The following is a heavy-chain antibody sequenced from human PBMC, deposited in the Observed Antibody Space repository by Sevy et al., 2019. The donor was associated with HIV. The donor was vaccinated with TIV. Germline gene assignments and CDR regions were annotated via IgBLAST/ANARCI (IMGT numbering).Heavy chain of an antibody. CDR3: ARDREEGQQQYYFDY. J-gene: IGHJ4*02. V-gene: IGHV3-30-3*01. Sequence: GGSLRLSCAASGFTFSSHVMHWVRQAPGKGLEWVAVISYDGSNKYYADSVKGRFTISRDNSKNTLYLQMNSLRGEDTAVYYCARDREEGQQQYYFDYWGQGTLVTVSS. D-gene: IGHD6-13*01. CDR2: ISYDGSNK. CDR1: GFTFSSHV.